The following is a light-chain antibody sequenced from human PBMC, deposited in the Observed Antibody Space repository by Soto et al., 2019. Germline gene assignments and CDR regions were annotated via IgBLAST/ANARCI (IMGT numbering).Light chain of an antibody. CDR1: SSDVGSYNL. J-gene: IGLJ3*02. CDR3: CSYATSRTLV. Sequence: QSALTQTASVSASPGQSITISCSGTSSDVGSYNLVSWYQHYPGKAPKLIIYEGSRRPSGVSDRFSGSKSGNTASLTISGLQAEDEADYCCCSYATSRTLVFGGGTKVTVL. V-gene: IGLV2-23*01. CDR2: EGS.